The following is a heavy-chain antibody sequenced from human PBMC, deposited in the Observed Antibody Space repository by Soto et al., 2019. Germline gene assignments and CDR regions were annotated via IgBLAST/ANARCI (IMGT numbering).Heavy chain of an antibody. Sequence: QVQLVQSGAEVKKPGASVKVSCKASGYTFTSYDINWVRQATGQGLEWMGWMNPNSGNTGYAQKFQGRVTRPRNTPTSTAYMELSSLRSADTAVYSCARAHVWYGMDVWGQGTTVTVSS. CDR2: MNPNSGNT. V-gene: IGHV1-8*01. J-gene: IGHJ6*02. D-gene: IGHD3-16*01. CDR3: ARAHVWYGMDV. CDR1: GYTFTSYD.